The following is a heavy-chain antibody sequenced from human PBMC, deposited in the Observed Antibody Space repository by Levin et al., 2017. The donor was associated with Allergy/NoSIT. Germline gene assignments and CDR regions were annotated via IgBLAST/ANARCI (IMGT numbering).Heavy chain of an antibody. CDR3: ARDRFVSPPMIQGVIPKSLDY. Sequence: PGESLKISCKASGGTFSRYAISWVRQAPGQGLEWMGGIIPIFGTTNYAQKFQGRVTITADKSTSTVYMELSSLRSEDTAVYYCARDRFVSPPMIQGVIPKSLDYWGQGTLVTVSS. CDR1: GGTFSRYA. J-gene: IGHJ4*02. V-gene: IGHV1-69*06. CDR2: IIPIFGTT. D-gene: IGHD3-10*01.